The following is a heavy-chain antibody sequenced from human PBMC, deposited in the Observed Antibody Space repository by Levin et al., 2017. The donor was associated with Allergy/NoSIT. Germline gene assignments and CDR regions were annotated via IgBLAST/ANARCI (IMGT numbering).Heavy chain of an antibody. V-gene: IGHV4-59*01. CDR2: IYYSGST. Sequence: PGGSLRLSCTVSGGSISTYYWSWIRQPPGKGLEWIGYIYYSGSTNYNPSLKSRVTISVDTSKNQFSLKLSSVTAADTAVYYCARNGGSGNYYFFDYWGQGTLVTVSS. CDR3: ARNGGSGNYYFFDY. J-gene: IGHJ4*02. D-gene: IGHD3-10*01. CDR1: GGSISTYY.